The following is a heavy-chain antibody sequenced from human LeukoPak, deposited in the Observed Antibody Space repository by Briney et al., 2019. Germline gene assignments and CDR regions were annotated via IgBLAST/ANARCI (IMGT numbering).Heavy chain of an antibody. CDR2: ISGSGGTT. J-gene: IGHJ5*01. CDR1: GFTFSSYG. Sequence: GALRLSCAASGFTFSSYGMSWVRQAPGMGLEWVSAISGSGGTTYYADSVRGRFTISRDNSKNTVYLQMNSLRAEDTAVYYCAKDRHAPGRYCSSTSCFPFDSWGQGTLVTVSS. V-gene: IGHV3-23*01. CDR3: AKDRHAPGRYCSSTSCFPFDS. D-gene: IGHD2-2*01.